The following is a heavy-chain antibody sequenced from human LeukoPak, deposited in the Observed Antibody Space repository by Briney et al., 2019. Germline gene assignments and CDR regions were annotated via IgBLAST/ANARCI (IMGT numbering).Heavy chain of an antibody. CDR3: ARSAYYYGSGSYRTPQGLYYYYGMDV. Sequence: GATVKVSCKASGGTFSSYAISWVRQAPGQGLEWMGWISAYNGNTNYAQKLQGRVTMTTDTSTSTAYMELRSLRSDDTAVYYCARSAYYYGSGSYRTPQGLYYYYGMDVWGQGTTVTVSS. D-gene: IGHD3-10*01. CDR2: ISAYNGNT. CDR1: GGTFSSYA. V-gene: IGHV1-18*01. J-gene: IGHJ6*02.